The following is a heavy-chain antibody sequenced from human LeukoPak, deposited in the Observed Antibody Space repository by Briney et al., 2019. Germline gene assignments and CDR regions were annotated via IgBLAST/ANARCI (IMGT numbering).Heavy chain of an antibody. V-gene: IGHV4-38-2*02. CDR3: ARASDTAMVFFFDY. D-gene: IGHD5-18*01. CDR2: VHHRGGT. CDR1: NYSISTDFY. Sequence: SETLSLTCSVSNYSISTDFYWGWIRLPPGKGLEWIGNVHHRGGTYYSPSLKSRVTLSLDTSNNQFSLKLKSVTAADTAVYYCARASDTAMVFFFDYWGQGIMVTVSS. J-gene: IGHJ4*02.